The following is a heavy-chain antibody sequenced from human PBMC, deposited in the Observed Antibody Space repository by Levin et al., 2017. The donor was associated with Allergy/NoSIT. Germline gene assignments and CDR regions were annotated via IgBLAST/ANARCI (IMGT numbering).Heavy chain of an antibody. V-gene: IGHV3-33*01. Sequence: GGSLRLSCAASGFTFSNFGIHWFPQPPGKGLKWVSVIWYVARNKYNKDPVRGRFTISRDNSKNTLYLQMDSLRVEDTAVYYCARDRYSAVAGIDWTHPLDYWGQGTLVTVSS. J-gene: IGHJ4*02. CDR3: ARDRYSAVAGIDWTHPLDY. CDR1: GFTFSNFG. D-gene: IGHD6-19*01. CDR2: IWYVARNK.